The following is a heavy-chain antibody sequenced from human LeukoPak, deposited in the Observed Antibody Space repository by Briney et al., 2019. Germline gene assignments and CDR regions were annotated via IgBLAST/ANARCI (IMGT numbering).Heavy chain of an antibody. CDR1: GFTFDDYA. Sequence: QPGRSLRLSCAASGFTFDDYAMHWVRQVPGKGLEWVSGISWNSGSTGYADSVKGRFTISRDNAKNSLYLQMNSLRAEDMALYYCATSRTTTSGYYNFDSWGQGTLVTVSS. J-gene: IGHJ4*02. D-gene: IGHD3-22*01. CDR2: ISWNSGST. V-gene: IGHV3-9*03. CDR3: ATSRTTTSGYYNFDS.